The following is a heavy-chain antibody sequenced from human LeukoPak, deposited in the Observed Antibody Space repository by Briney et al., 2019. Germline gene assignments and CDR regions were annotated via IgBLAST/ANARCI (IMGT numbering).Heavy chain of an antibody. CDR3: ARAERYSSIDGMDV. CDR2: IYSGGST. V-gene: IGHV3-66*02. Sequence: GGSLRLSCAASGFTVSSNYMSWVRQAPGKGLEWVSVIYSGGSTYYADSVKGRFTISRDNSKNTLYLQMNSLRAEDTAMYYCARAERYSSIDGMDVWGQGTTVTVSS. J-gene: IGHJ6*02. CDR1: GFTVSSNY. D-gene: IGHD6-13*01.